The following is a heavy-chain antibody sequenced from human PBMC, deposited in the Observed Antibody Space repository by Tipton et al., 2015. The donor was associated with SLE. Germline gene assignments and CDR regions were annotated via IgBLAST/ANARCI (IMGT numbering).Heavy chain of an antibody. Sequence: TLSLTCTVSGGSLSSYYWSWIRQPPGKGLERIGQIYYSGSTSYDPSLQSRVSISLDTSKNQFSLRLSSVTAADTAVYYCARHGASGNHRSALDFWGQGTLVTVSS. J-gene: IGHJ4*02. D-gene: IGHD3-16*02. CDR2: IYYSGST. V-gene: IGHV4-59*08. CDR1: GGSLSSYY. CDR3: ARHGASGNHRSALDF.